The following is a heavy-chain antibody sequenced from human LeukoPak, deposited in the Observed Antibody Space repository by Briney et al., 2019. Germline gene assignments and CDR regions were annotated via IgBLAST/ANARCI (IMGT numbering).Heavy chain of an antibody. V-gene: IGHV3-23*01. D-gene: IGHD3-10*01. J-gene: IGHJ4*02. Sequence: GGSLRLSCAASGFTFSSYDMSWVRQAPGKGLEWVSAISGSGGTTYYPDSVKGRFTISRDNSKNTLYLQMNSLRAEDTAVYYCAKDGALWFAEYWGQGTLVTVSS. CDR1: GFTFSSYD. CDR3: AKDGALWFAEY. CDR2: ISGSGGTT.